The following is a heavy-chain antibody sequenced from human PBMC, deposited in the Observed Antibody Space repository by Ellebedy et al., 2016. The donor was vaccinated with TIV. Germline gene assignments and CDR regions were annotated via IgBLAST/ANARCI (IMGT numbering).Heavy chain of an antibody. V-gene: IGHV1-2*04. J-gene: IGHJ4*02. Sequence: AASVKVSCKASGYTFTGYYMHWVRQAPGQGLEWMGWINPNSGGTNYAQKFQGWVTMTRDTSISTAYMELSRLRSDDTAVYYCARLKLSDTAMVAFDYWGQGTLVTASS. D-gene: IGHD5-18*01. CDR1: GYTFTGYY. CDR2: INPNSGGT. CDR3: ARLKLSDTAMVAFDY.